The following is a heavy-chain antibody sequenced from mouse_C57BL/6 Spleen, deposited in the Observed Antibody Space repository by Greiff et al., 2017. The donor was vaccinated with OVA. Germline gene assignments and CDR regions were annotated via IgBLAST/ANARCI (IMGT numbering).Heavy chain of an antibody. CDR2: IDPENGDT. Sequence: PEQGLEWIGWIDPENGDTEYASKFQGKATITADTSSNTAYLQLSSLTSEDTAVYYCTTGGLRRDWFAYWGQGTLVTVSA. CDR3: TTGGLRRDWFAY. J-gene: IGHJ3*01. V-gene: IGHV14-4*01. D-gene: IGHD2-4*01.